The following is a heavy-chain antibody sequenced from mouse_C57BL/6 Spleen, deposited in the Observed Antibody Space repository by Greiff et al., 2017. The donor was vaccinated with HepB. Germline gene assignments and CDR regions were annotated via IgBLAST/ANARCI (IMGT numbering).Heavy chain of an antibody. CDR1: GYTFTSYW. J-gene: IGHJ4*01. CDR2: IYPGSGST. CDR3: ARQLRSYYYAMDY. V-gene: IGHV1-55*01. Sequence: QVQLQQPGAELVKPGASVKMSCKASGYTFTSYWITWVKQRPGQGLEWIGDIYPGSGSTNYNEKFKSKATLTVDTSSSTAYMQLSSLTSEDSAVYYCARQLRSYYYAMDYWGQGTSVTVSS. D-gene: IGHD3-2*02.